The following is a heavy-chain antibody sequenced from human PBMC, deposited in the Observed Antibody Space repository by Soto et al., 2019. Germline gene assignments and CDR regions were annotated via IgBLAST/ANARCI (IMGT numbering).Heavy chain of an antibody. CDR2: VYRTGST. CDR1: GGSISTSNW. D-gene: IGHD6-13*01. Sequence: QVQLQESGPGLVKPSGTLSLTCAVSGGSISTSNWWSWVRQPPGKGLEWIGEVYRTGSTNYNPSLESRLTTSVAKSKNQFALKLTSLTAADTAVYYCARARATIAAAAIFDCWGQGTLVTVSS. CDR3: ARARATIAAAAIFDC. J-gene: IGHJ4*02. V-gene: IGHV4-4*02.